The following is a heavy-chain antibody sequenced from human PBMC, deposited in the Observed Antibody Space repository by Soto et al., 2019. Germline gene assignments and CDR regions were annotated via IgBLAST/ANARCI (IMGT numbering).Heavy chain of an antibody. D-gene: IGHD5-12*01. CDR3: ARRRDGYNFPLDY. CDR1: GGSISSSSYY. J-gene: IGHJ4*02. CDR2: IYYSGST. Sequence: PSETLSLTCTVSGGSISSSSYYWGWIRQPPGKGLEWIGSIYYSGSTYYNPSLKSRVTISVDTSKNQFSLKLSSVTAADTAVYYCARRRDGYNFPLDYWGQGTLVTVSS. V-gene: IGHV4-39*01.